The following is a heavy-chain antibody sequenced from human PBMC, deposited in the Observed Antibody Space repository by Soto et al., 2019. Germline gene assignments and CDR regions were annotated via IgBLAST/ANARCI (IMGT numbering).Heavy chain of an antibody. CDR2: IYYSGST. Sequence: QVQLQESGPGLVKPSQTLSLTCTVSGGSISSGGYYWSWIRQHPGKGLEWIGYIYYSGSTYYNPSLTSRVTIAVDTPKTQFSLKLTSVTAAHTAVYYCARSGYSYGPNPLLYWGQGTLVTVSS. CDR3: ARSGYSYGPNPLLY. D-gene: IGHD5-18*01. J-gene: IGHJ4*02. CDR1: GGSISSGGYY. V-gene: IGHV4-31*03.